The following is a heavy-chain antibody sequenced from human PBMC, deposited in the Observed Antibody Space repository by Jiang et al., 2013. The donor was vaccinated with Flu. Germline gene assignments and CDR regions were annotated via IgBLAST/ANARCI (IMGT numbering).Heavy chain of an antibody. Sequence: GASVKVSCKASGYTFTSYYIHWVRQAPGQGLEWMGMINPGGGSTSYAQRFQGRVTMTRDTSTSTVYMEVSSLRSEDTAVYYCARSVMITFGGVIVMNYFDYWGQGTLVTVSS. V-gene: IGHV1-46*01. D-gene: IGHD3-16*02. CDR2: INPGGGST. J-gene: IGHJ4*02. CDR1: GYTFTSYY. CDR3: ARSVMITFGGVIVMNYFDY.